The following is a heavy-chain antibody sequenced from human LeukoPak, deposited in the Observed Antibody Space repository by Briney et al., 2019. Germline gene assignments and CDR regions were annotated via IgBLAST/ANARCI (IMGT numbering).Heavy chain of an antibody. D-gene: IGHD2-2*02. CDR1: GFTFSSYA. CDR2: ISGSGGST. CDR3: AKDMGIVVVPAAIRGVDY. V-gene: IGHV3-23*01. Sequence: GGSLRLSCAAPGFTFSSYAMSWVRQAPGKGLEWVSAISGSGGSTYYADSVKGRFTISRDNSKNTLYLQMNSLRAEDTAVYYCAKDMGIVVVPAAIRGVDYWGQGTLVTVSS. J-gene: IGHJ4*02.